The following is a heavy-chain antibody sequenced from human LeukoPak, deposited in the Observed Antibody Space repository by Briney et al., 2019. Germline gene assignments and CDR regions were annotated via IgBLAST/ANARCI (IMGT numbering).Heavy chain of an antibody. V-gene: IGHV1-18*01. J-gene: IGHJ4*02. CDR2: ISASNGNT. CDR1: GYTFTSYG. Sequence: ASVTVSCTASGYTFTSYGISWVRQAPGQGLEWLGWISASNGNTNYAKKLQGRVTMTTETSTSTAYMELRSLRSDDTAVYYCERKLGYCSSTSCSQGGLDYWGQGTLVTVSS. CDR3: ERKLGYCSSTSCSQGGLDY. D-gene: IGHD2-2*01.